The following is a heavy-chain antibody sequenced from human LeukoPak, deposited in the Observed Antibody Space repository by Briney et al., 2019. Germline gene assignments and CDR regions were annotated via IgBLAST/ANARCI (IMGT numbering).Heavy chain of an antibody. V-gene: IGHV4-59*01. CDR3: AGGGPRGFDP. CDR1: GGSISSYY. Sequence: PSETLSLTCTVSGGSISSYYWSWIRQPPGKGLEWIGDIYYSGSTNYNPSLKSRVTISVATSNKQFSLRRGSVTAADTAAYFCAGGGPRGFDPWGQGTLVTVSS. CDR2: IYYSGST. J-gene: IGHJ5*02. D-gene: IGHD3-16*01.